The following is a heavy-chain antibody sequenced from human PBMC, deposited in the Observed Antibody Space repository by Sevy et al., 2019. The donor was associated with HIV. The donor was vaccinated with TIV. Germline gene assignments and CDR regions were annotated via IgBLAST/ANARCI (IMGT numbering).Heavy chain of an antibody. D-gene: IGHD3-10*01. Sequence: GGTLRLSCAASGFTFSSYWMSWVRQAPGKGLEWVATINQDGSETFYVDSVKGRFTISRHNPRESLYLQMNSLSAEDTAVYYCARLFYGSADYWGQGTLVTVSS. J-gene: IGHJ4*02. V-gene: IGHV3-7*01. CDR3: ARLFYGSADY. CDR1: GFTFSSYW. CDR2: INQDGSET.